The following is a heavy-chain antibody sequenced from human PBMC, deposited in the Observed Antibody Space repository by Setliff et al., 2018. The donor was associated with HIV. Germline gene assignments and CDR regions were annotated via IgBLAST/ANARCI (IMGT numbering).Heavy chain of an antibody. V-gene: IGHV1-46*01. CDR3: ATVSHTNVAAHDAFDI. J-gene: IGHJ3*02. CDR2: MNPNDGGT. Sequence: ASVKVSCKASGHTFANSYLHWVRQGPGQGLEWMGIMNPNDGGTQYAQNFRGRVSMTRDTSTTAVYMELYSLRSEDTAVYYCATVSHTNVAAHDAFDIWGQGTMVTVSS. D-gene: IGHD6-19*01. CDR1: GHTFANSY.